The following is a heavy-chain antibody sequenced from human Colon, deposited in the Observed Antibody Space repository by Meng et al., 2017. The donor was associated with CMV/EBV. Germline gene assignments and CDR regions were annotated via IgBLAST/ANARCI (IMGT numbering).Heavy chain of an antibody. V-gene: IGHV3-11*01. CDR2: ISENGRTI. CDR1: GFTLRDYY. J-gene: IGHJ6*02. D-gene: IGHD3-10*01. Sequence: GESLKISCAASGFTLRDYYMSWIRQAPGKGLEWVSYISENGRTIYYADSAKGRFTISRDNAKNSLYLQMNSLRAEDTAVYYCARALSGDGMDVWGQGTTVTVSS. CDR3: ARALSGDGMDV.